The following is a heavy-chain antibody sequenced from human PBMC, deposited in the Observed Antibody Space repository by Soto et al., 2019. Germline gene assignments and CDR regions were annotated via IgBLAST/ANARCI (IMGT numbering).Heavy chain of an antibody. Sequence: EVQLVESGGGLVQPGGSLRLSCEASRGAFGDYWMHWVRQAPGKGLVWVSRINRDANDIIYADSVKGRFAASRDNAKNIVFLQMNSLTVADTAVYYCARDVPHNRFHSWGQGTLVTVSS. CDR3: ARDVPHNRFHS. J-gene: IGHJ4*02. D-gene: IGHD3-10*02. V-gene: IGHV3-74*01. CDR2: INRDANDI. CDR1: RGAFGDYW.